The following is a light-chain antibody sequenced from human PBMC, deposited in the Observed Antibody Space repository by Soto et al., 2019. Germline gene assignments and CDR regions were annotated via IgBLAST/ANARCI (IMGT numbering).Light chain of an antibody. CDR1: QSVSTF. CDR2: DTF. V-gene: IGKV3-11*01. Sequence: EVVLTQSPATLSMSPGERVTLSCRASQSVSTFVAWYQHKPGQAPRPVIYDTFKRAPGVPDRFSGGGSGTDFSLTISSLEPEDFAVYYCQQYNNWPPYTFGQGTKLEIK. CDR3: QQYNNWPPYT. J-gene: IGKJ2*01.